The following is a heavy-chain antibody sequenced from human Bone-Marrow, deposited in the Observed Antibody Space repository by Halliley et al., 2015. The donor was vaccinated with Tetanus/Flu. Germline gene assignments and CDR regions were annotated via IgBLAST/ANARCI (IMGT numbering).Heavy chain of an antibody. J-gene: IGHJ6*02. CDR3: VRQSSEGRTKYGMDV. V-gene: IGHV5-51*01. CDR2: IFPDDSDT. Sequence: LVQSGAEVKKPGESLKISCKGSGYDFTSYWIGWVRQMPGTGLEWMGIIFPDDSDTRYSPSFQGQVTISADKSITTAYLQWSSLKASDTAKYYCVRQSSEGRTKYGMDVWGQGTSVTV. CDR1: GYDFTSYW.